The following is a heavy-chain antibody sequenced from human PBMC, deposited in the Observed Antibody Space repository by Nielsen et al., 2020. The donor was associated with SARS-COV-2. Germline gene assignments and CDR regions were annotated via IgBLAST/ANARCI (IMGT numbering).Heavy chain of an antibody. CDR3: ARDLVRGVTGPGPGPFYQYNGVDV. J-gene: IGHJ6*02. CDR1: GYTFTDYY. D-gene: IGHD3-10*01. V-gene: IGHV1-2*06. Sequence: ASVKVSCKASGYTFTDYYMHWVRQAPGQGLEWMGRINPNSGGTNLAQKFQGRVTLTRDSSISAAYMELTRLKSDDTAVFYCARDLVRGVTGPGPGPFYQYNGVDVWGQGTTVTVSS. CDR2: INPNSGGT.